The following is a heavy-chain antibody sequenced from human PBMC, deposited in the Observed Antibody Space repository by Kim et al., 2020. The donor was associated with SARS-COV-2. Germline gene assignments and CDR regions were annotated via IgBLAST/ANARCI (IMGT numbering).Heavy chain of an antibody. Sequence: GGSLRLSCAASGFTFSSYGMHWVRQAPGKGLEWVAVIWYDGSNKYYADSVKGRFTISRDNSKNTLYLQMNSLRAEDTAVYYCARDEYYYDSSGYYGIYGMDVWGQGTTVTVSS. CDR3: ARDEYYYDSSGYYGIYGMDV. CDR2: IWYDGSNK. CDR1: GFTFSSYG. J-gene: IGHJ6*02. D-gene: IGHD3-22*01. V-gene: IGHV3-33*01.